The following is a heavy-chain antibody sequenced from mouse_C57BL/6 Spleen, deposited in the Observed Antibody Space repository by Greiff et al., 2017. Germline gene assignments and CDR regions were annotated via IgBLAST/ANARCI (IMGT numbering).Heavy chain of an antibody. J-gene: IGHJ4*01. CDR3: TTDYGSSYENAMDY. CDR2: IDPENGDT. D-gene: IGHD1-1*01. V-gene: IGHV14-4*01. CDR1: GFNIKDDY. Sequence: EVQLQQSGAELVRPGASVKLSCTASGFNIKDDYMHWVKQRPEQGLEWIGWIDPENGDTEYASKFQGKATITADTSSNTAYLQLSSLTSEDTAVYYCTTDYGSSYENAMDYWGQGTSVTVSS.